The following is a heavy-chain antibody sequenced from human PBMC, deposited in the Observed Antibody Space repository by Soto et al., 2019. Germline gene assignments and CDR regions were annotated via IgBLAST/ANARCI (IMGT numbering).Heavy chain of an antibody. J-gene: IGHJ5*02. CDR2: ISSSGST. V-gene: IGHV4-31*03. CDR1: GDSIGGVGY. Sequence: SETLSLTCTVSGDSIGGVGYWSWIRQFPGRGLEWIGCISSSGSTYYNPALNNRISLSLDTSQNQFSLKLLSVTAADTAIYYCARSGVTGIVIPSHWFDPWGQCTLVTVSS. CDR3: ARSGVTGIVIPSHWFDP. D-gene: IGHD2-21*02.